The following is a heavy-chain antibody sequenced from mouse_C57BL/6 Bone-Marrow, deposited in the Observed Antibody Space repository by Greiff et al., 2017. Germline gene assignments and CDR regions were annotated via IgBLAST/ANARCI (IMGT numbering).Heavy chain of an antibody. CDR3: ATRYAMDY. V-gene: IGHV1-61*01. CDR1: GYTFTSYW. J-gene: IGHJ4*01. Sequence: VQLQQPGAELVRPGSSVKLSCKASGYTFTSYWMDWVKQRPGQGLEWIGNIYPSDSETHYNQKFKDKATLTVDKSSSTAYMQLSSLTSEDSAVDYCATRYAMDYWGQGTSVTVSS. CDR2: IYPSDSET.